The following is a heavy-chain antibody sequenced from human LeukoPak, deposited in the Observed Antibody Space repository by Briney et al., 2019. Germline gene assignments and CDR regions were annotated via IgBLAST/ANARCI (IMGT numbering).Heavy chain of an antibody. Sequence: ASVKVSCKASGYTFTGYYMHWVRQAPGQGLEWMGWINPNSGGTNYAQKFQGRVTMTRDTSTSTVYMELSSLRSEDTAVYYCARDPTRVTIFGPYGMDVWGQGTTVTVSS. D-gene: IGHD3-3*01. J-gene: IGHJ6*02. CDR3: ARDPTRVTIFGPYGMDV. CDR2: INPNSGGT. CDR1: GYTFTGYY. V-gene: IGHV1-2*02.